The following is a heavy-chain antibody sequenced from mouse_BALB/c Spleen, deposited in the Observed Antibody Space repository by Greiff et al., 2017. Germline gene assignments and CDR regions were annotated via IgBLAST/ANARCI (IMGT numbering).Heavy chain of an antibody. Sequence: EVQLVESGGGLVQPGGSRKLSCAASGFTFSSFGMHWVRQAPEKGLEWVAYISSGSSTIYYADTVKGRFTISRDNPKNTLFLQMTSLRSEDTAMYYCARSFYYGSGFAYWGQGTLVTVSA. D-gene: IGHD1-1*01. V-gene: IGHV5-17*02. CDR2: ISSGSSTI. J-gene: IGHJ3*01. CDR1: GFTFSSFG. CDR3: ARSFYYGSGFAY.